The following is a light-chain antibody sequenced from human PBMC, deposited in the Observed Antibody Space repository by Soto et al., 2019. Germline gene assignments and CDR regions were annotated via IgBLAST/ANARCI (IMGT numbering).Light chain of an antibody. CDR1: QSVTSDF. V-gene: IGKV3-20*01. CDR3: QHYDNTPPSVT. CDR2: GAS. J-gene: IGKJ3*01. Sequence: GLSLSPDVLSLSQGDRATLSCRASQSVTSDFLVWYQQKPGQAPRLLIYGASSRATGIPDRFSGSGSGTDFILTISRLEPEDFAVYYCQHYDNTPPSVTFGPGTKV.